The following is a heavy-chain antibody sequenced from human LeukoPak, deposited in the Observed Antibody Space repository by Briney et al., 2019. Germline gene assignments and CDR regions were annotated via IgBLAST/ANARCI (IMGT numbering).Heavy chain of an antibody. Sequence: GASVKVSCKASGGTFSSYAISWVRQAPGQGLEWMGGIIPIFGTANYAQKFQGRVTITTDESTSTAYMELSSLRSEDTAVYCCAGVGGYDTFNWFDPWGQGTLVTVSS. CDR1: GGTFSSYA. CDR3: AGVGGYDTFNWFDP. J-gene: IGHJ5*02. CDR2: IIPIFGTA. D-gene: IGHD5-12*01. V-gene: IGHV1-69*05.